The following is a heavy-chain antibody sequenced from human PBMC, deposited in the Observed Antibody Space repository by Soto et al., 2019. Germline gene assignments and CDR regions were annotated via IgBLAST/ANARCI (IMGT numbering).Heavy chain of an antibody. Sequence: SQTLSLTCAISGDSVSSNSAAWNWIRQSPSRGLEWLGRTYYRPKWYNDYAVSVKSRITINPDTSKNQFSLQLNSVTPEDTAVYYCAREPYCSSTSCPSPFDYWGQGTLVTVSS. CDR2: TYYRPKWYN. J-gene: IGHJ4*02. CDR3: AREPYCSSTSCPSPFDY. V-gene: IGHV6-1*01. D-gene: IGHD2-2*01. CDR1: GDSVSSNSAA.